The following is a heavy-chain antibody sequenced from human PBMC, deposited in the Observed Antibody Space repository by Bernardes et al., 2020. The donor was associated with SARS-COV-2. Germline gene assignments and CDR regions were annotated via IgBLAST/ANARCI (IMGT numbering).Heavy chain of an antibody. CDR2: ISWNSGSI. D-gene: IGHD4-17*01. J-gene: IGHJ4*02. CDR3: GRGDYGFDY. CDR1: GFTFDDYA. V-gene: IGHV3-9*01. Sequence: SLRLSCAASGFTFDDYAMHWVRQAPGKGLEWVSGISWNSGSIGYADSVKGRFTISRDNAKNSLYLQMNSLRAEDTAVYYCGRGDYGFDYWGQGTLVTVSS.